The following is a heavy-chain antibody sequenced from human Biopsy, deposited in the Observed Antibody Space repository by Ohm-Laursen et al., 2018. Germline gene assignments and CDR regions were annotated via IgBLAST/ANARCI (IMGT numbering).Heavy chain of an antibody. Sequence: TLSLTCPVDGGSFSGSDWTWLPQPPGKGLESVGAFSHTGTTIYNPSLKSRLTISVDKSKNHFSLRLTSVTVADTATYFCARGPYGDNAGAFDVWGQGTVVTVSS. CDR2: FSHTGTT. CDR1: GGSFSGSD. V-gene: IGHV4-34*01. D-gene: IGHD4/OR15-4a*01. J-gene: IGHJ3*01. CDR3: ARGPYGDNAGAFDV.